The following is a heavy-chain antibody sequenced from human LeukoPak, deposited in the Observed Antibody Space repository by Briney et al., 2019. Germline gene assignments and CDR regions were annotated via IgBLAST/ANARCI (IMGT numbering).Heavy chain of an antibody. Sequence: SETLSLTCAVYGGSFSGYYWSWLRQPPGKGLEWIGEINHSGSTNYNPSLKSRVTISVDASKNQFSLKLSSVTAADTAVYYCARVSWFGELTGYYYYYYYMDVWGKGTTVTVSS. J-gene: IGHJ6*03. CDR3: ARVSWFGELTGYYYYYYYMDV. CDR1: GGSFSGYY. CDR2: INHSGST. D-gene: IGHD3-10*01. V-gene: IGHV4-34*01.